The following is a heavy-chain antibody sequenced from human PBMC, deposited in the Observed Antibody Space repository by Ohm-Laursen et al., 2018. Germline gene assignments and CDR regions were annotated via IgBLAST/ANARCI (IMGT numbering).Heavy chain of an antibody. CDR3: ARGRDDSSGYSIAHLDY. CDR1: GGSISTSSYY. J-gene: IGHJ4*02. CDR2: IYYSGST. D-gene: IGHD3-22*01. V-gene: IGHV4-39*01. Sequence: GTLSLTCTVSGGSISTSSYYWGWIRQPPGKGLEWIGIIYYSGSTYYNPSLKSRVTISVDTSKNQFSLELSSVTAADTAVYYCARGRDDSSGYSIAHLDYWGQGTLVTVSS.